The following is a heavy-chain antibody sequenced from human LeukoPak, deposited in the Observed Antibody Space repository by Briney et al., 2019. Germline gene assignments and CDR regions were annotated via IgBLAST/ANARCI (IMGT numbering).Heavy chain of an antibody. Sequence: GGPLRLSCVVSGFTFSSYWMSWVRQAPGKGLEWVANIRQDGSEKYYVDSVKGRFTVSRDNGENSLYLQMHSLRVEDTAVYYCARYSSTWYYFDSWGQGTLVTVSS. D-gene: IGHD6-13*01. CDR1: GFTFSSYW. CDR3: ARYSSTWYYFDS. V-gene: IGHV3-7*03. CDR2: IRQDGSEK. J-gene: IGHJ4*02.